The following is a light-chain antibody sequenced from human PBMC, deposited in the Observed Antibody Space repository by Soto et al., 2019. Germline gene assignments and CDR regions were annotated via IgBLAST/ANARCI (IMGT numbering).Light chain of an antibody. CDR3: KQYGSSLIT. J-gene: IGKJ5*01. Sequence: EIVLTQSPGTLSLSPGERATLSCRASQSVSSSYLAWYQQKPGQAPRLLIYGASSRATGIPDRFSGSGSGTDFTLTISRLEPEDFPVYYCKQYGSSLITFGQGTRMEIK. CDR2: GAS. CDR1: QSVSSSY. V-gene: IGKV3-20*01.